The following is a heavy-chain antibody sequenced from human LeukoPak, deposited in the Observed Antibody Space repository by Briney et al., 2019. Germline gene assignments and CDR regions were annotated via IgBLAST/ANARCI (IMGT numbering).Heavy chain of an antibody. CDR1: GGSISSSNW. V-gene: IGHV4-4*02. CDR3: ARVFSGWYLGYYYYMDV. Sequence: SETLSLTCAVSGGSISSSNWWSWVRQPPGKGLEWIGEIYHSGSTNYNPSLKSRVTISVDKSKNQFSLKLSSVTAADTAVYYCARVFSGWYLGYYYYMDVWGKGTTVTVSS. CDR2: IYHSGST. J-gene: IGHJ6*03. D-gene: IGHD6-19*01.